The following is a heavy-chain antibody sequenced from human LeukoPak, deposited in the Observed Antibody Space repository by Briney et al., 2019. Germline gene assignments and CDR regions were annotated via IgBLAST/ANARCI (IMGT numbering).Heavy chain of an antibody. CDR1: GFTFSRYW. J-gene: IGHJ4*02. Sequence: GGSLRLSCAASGFTFSRYWMHWVRQAPGKGLVWVSRTNSDGSLPSYADSVKGRFTISRDNSKNTLYLQMNSLRAEDTAVYYCAKDSSLAAADYWGQGTLVTVSS. D-gene: IGHD6-13*01. CDR3: AKDSSLAAADY. CDR2: TNSDGSLP. V-gene: IGHV3-74*01.